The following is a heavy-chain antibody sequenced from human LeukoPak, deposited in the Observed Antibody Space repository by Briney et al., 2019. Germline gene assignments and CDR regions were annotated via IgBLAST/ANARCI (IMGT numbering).Heavy chain of an antibody. Sequence: SETLSLTCTVSGGSISSYYWSWIRQPPGKGLEWIGYIYYSGSTNYNPSLKSRVTISVDTSKNQFSLKLSSVTAADTAVYYCARLMHCSSTSCYEYYYYGMDVWGQGTTVTVSS. CDR3: ARLMHCSSTSCYEYYYYGMDV. CDR2: IYYSGST. D-gene: IGHD2-2*01. V-gene: IGHV4-59*08. J-gene: IGHJ6*02. CDR1: GGSISSYY.